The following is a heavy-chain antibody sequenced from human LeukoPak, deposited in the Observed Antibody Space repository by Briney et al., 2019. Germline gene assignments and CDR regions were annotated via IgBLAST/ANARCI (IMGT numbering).Heavy chain of an antibody. J-gene: IGHJ6*03. CDR1: GGSFSGYY. CDR3: ARVFRVPTNYYYYYYMDV. V-gene: IGHV4-34*01. CDR2: INHSGST. Sequence: SETLSLTCAVSGGSFSGYYWSWIRQPPGKGLEWIGEINHSGSTNYNPSLKSRVTISVDTSKNQFSLKLSSVTAADTAVYYCARVFRVPTNYYYYYYMDVWGKGTTVTVSS. D-gene: IGHD3-10*01.